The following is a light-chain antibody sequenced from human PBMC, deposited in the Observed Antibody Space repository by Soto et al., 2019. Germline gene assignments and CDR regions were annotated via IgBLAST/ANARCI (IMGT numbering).Light chain of an antibody. J-gene: IGKJ1*01. V-gene: IGKV3D-15*02. Sequence: EIVMKQSTATLSVSPGERATLSCRARQSVSSNLAWYQQKPGQAPRLLFYGASNRATAIPDRFSGSGFGTDFTLTITRLEPEDFAVYYCQQYGDSPQTFGPGTKVDIK. CDR2: GAS. CDR1: QSVSSN. CDR3: QQYGDSPQT.